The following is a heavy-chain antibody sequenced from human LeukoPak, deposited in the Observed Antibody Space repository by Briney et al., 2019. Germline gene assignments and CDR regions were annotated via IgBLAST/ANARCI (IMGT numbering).Heavy chain of an antibody. CDR3: ASDCSSTSCYDPDY. D-gene: IGHD2-2*01. V-gene: IGHV3-21*01. J-gene: IGHJ4*02. CDR1: GFTFSSYS. CDR2: ISSSSSYI. Sequence: GGSLRLSCAASGFTFSSYSMNWVRQAPGKGLEWVSSISSSSSYIYYADSVKGRFTISRDNAKNSLYLQMNSLRAEDTAVYYCASDCSSTSCYDPDYWGQGTLVTVSS.